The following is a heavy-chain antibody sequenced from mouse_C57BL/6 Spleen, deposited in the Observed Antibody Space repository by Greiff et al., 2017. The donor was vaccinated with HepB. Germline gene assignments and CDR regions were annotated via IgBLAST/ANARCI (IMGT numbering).Heavy chain of an antibody. CDR2: IYPGSGST. J-gene: IGHJ2*01. V-gene: IGHV1-55*01. CDR3: AIYYGYDGNYFDY. CDR1: GYTFTSYW. Sequence: QVQLQQPGAELVKPGASVKMSCKASGYTFTSYWITWVKQRPGQGLEWIGDIYPGSGSTNYNGKFKSKATLTVDTSSSTAYMQLSSLTSEDSAVYYCAIYYGYDGNYFDYWGQGTTLTVSS. D-gene: IGHD2-2*01.